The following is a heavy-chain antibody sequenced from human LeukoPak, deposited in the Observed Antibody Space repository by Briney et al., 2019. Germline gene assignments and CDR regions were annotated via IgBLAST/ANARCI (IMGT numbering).Heavy chain of an antibody. CDR2: ISWNSGTI. Sequence: PGGSLRLSCAASGITFGDYAMHWVRQAPGKGLEWVSGISWNSGTIGYADSVKGRFTISRDNAKTSLFLQMNSLRTEDTAVYYCARDPDPILGANFHSWGQGTLVTVSS. J-gene: IGHJ4*02. CDR1: GITFGDYA. V-gene: IGHV3-9*01. CDR3: ARDPDPILGANFHS. D-gene: IGHD1-26*01.